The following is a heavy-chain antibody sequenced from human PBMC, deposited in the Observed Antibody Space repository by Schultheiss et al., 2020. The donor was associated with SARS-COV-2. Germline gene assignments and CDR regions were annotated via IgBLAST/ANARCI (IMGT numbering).Heavy chain of an antibody. CDR3: ARDDFWSAIARLYDY. J-gene: IGHJ4*02. Sequence: ASVKVSCKASGYTFTSYGISWVRQAPGQGLEWMGIINPSGGSTSYAQKFQGRVTMTRDTSTSTVYMELSSLRSEDTAVYYCARDDFWSAIARLYDYWGQGTLVTVSS. V-gene: IGHV1-46*01. CDR2: INPSGGST. D-gene: IGHD3-3*01. CDR1: GYTFTSYG.